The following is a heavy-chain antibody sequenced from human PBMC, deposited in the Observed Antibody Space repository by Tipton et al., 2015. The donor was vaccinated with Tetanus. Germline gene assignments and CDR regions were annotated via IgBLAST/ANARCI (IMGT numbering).Heavy chain of an antibody. D-gene: IGHD2-2*01. CDR2: ISAYNGYT. V-gene: IGHV1-18*01. Sequence: QVQLVQSGGEVKKPGASVKVSCRASGYTFTSYGITWVRQAPGQGLEWMGWISAYNGYTKYAEKFQDRITVTKDSSTSTVYMELRTLRSDDTAVYYCARHRAQLSSNCFDSWGQGTPVTVSS. J-gene: IGHJ5*01. CDR3: ARHRAQLSSNCFDS. CDR1: GYTFTSYG.